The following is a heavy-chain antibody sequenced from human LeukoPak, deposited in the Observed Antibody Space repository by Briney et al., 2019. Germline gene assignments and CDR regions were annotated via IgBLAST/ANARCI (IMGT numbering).Heavy chain of an antibody. CDR3: AREGYYNSGLDAFDI. CDR1: GYTFTSYG. J-gene: IGHJ3*02. D-gene: IGHD2/OR15-2a*01. V-gene: IGHV1-18*01. Sequence: ASVKVSCKASGYTFTSYGISWVRQAPGQGLEWMGWISAYNGNTNYAQKLQGRVTMTTDTSTSTAYMELSSLRSEDTAVYYCAREGYYNSGLDAFDIWGQGTMVTVSS. CDR2: ISAYNGNT.